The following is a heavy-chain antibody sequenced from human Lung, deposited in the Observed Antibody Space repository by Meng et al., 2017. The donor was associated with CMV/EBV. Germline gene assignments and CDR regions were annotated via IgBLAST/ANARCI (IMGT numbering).Heavy chain of an antibody. CDR3: ARGPGEATFTSLDAF. D-gene: IGHD3-16*01. J-gene: IGHJ4*02. V-gene: IGHV1-2*02. CDR2: IDPHNGDT. Sequence: ASVXVSXKTSGYTFTGYYLHWVRQAPGQGLEYMGSIDPHNGDTNYAQKFQGRVTMTRDTSIDTAYMELSRLRSDDTAVYFCARGPGEATFTSLDAFWGGGXVVTVSS. CDR1: GYTFTGYY.